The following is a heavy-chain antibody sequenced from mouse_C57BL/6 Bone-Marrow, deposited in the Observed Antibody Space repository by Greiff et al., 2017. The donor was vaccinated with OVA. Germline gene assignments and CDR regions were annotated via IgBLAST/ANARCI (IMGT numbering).Heavy chain of an antibody. CDR3: ARGDYYGSDYAMDY. Sequence: EVKLQESGGGLVKPGGSLKLSCAASGFTFSDYGMHWVRQAPEKGLEWVAYISSGSSTIYYADTVKGRFTISRDNAKNTLFLQMTSLRSEDTSMYYCARGDYYGSDYAMDYWGQGTSVTVSS. J-gene: IGHJ4*01. V-gene: IGHV5-17*01. CDR1: GFTFSDYG. CDR2: ISSGSSTI. D-gene: IGHD1-1*01.